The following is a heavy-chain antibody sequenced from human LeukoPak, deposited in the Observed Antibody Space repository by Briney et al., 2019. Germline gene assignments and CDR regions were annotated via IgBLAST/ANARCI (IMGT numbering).Heavy chain of an antibody. CDR3: ARDSYP. CDR1: GYTFTSYG. J-gene: IGHJ5*02. V-gene: IGHV1-18*01. Sequence: ASVKVSCKASGYTFTSYGISWVRQAPGQGLEWMGWISAYNGSTSYAQKFQGRVTMTRDTSTSTVYMELSSLRSEDTAVYYCARDSYPWGQGTLVTVSS. CDR2: ISAYNGST.